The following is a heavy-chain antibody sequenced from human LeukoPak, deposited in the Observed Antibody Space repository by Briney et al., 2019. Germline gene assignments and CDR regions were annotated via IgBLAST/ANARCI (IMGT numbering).Heavy chain of an antibody. CDR1: GDSVSSNSVV. Sequence: SQTLSLTCAISGDSVSSNSVVWNWIRQSPSRGLEWLGRTYYRSKWYNDYAVSVKSRITINPDTSKNQNAPQLNSVTPEDTAVYYCARNQRNLPFDYWGQGTLVTVSS. J-gene: IGHJ4*02. CDR3: ARNQRNLPFDY. V-gene: IGHV6-1*01. CDR2: TYYRSKWYN.